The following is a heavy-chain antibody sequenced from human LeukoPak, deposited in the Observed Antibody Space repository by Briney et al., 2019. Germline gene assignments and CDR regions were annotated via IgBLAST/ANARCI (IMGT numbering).Heavy chain of an antibody. CDR3: ARDLRRIVVVPAAYYYYYYGMDV. V-gene: IGHV3-20*04. CDR2: INWNGGST. D-gene: IGHD2-2*01. Sequence: GGSLRLSCAASGFTFDDYGMSWVRQAPGKGLEWVSGINWNGGSTGYADSVKGRFTISRDNAKNSLYLQMNSLRAEDTAVYYCARDLRRIVVVPAAYYYYYYGMDVWGQGTTVTVSS. J-gene: IGHJ6*02. CDR1: GFTFDDYG.